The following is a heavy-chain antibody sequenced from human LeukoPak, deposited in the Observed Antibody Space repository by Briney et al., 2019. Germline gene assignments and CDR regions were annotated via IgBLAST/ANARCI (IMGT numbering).Heavy chain of an antibody. CDR3: ARDRYGDYSIDY. D-gene: IGHD4-17*01. Sequence: GGSLRLCCAASGFTFSSYTMNWVRQAPGKGLEWVSSISSSTSYIYYADSVKGRFTISRDNAKNSLYLQMNSLRAEDTAVYYCARDRYGDYSIDYWGQGTLVTVSS. CDR2: ISSSTSYI. V-gene: IGHV3-21*01. J-gene: IGHJ4*02. CDR1: GFTFSSYT.